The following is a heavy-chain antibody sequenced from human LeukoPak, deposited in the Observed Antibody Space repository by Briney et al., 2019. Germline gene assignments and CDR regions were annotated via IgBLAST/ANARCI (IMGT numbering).Heavy chain of an antibody. Sequence: GGSLRLSCAASGFIFDDYAMHWVRQAPGKGLEWVSGISWNSGNIGYADSVKGRFTISRDNAKNSLYLQMNSLRADDTALYYCAKDTRGYSYGSYFDYWGQGTLVTVSS. CDR3: AKDTRGYSYGSYFDY. CDR2: ISWNSGNI. CDR1: GFIFDDYA. J-gene: IGHJ4*02. D-gene: IGHD5-18*01. V-gene: IGHV3-9*01.